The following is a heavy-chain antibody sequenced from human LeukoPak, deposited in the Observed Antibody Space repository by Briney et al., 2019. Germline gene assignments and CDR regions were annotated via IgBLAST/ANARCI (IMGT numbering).Heavy chain of an antibody. CDR2: IYYSGST. J-gene: IGHJ5*02. Sequence: KPSETLSLTCTVSGGSISSGGYYWSWIRQPPGKGLEWIGYIYYSGSTYYNPSLKSRVTISVDTSKNQFSLKLSSVTAADTAVYYCARALLFTMVRGNWFDPWGQGTLVTVSS. CDR1: GGSISSGGYY. V-gene: IGHV4-30-4*08. CDR3: ARALLFTMVRGNWFDP. D-gene: IGHD3-10*01.